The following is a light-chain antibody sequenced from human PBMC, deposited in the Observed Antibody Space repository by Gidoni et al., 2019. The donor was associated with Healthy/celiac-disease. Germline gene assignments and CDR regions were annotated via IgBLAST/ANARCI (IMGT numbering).Light chain of an antibody. V-gene: IGLV1-44*01. Sequence: QSVLTQHPSASGTPGQRVTISCSGSSSNIGSNTVNWYQQLPGTAPKLLIYSNNQRPSGVPDRFSGSKSGTSASLAISGLQSEDEADYYCAAWDDSLNGWVFGGGTKLTVL. J-gene: IGLJ3*02. CDR1: SSNIGSNT. CDR2: SNN. CDR3: AAWDDSLNGWV.